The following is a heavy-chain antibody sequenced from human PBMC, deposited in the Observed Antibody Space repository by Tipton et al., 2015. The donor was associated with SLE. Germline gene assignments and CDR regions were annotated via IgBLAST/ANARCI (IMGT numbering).Heavy chain of an antibody. Sequence: SLRLSCAASGFTFSSYAMSWVRQAPGKGLEWVSAISGSGGSTYYADSVKGRFTISRDNSKNTLYLQMNSLRAEDTAVYYCAKTNGKQQLADYWGQGTLVTVSS. D-gene: IGHD6-13*01. V-gene: IGHV3-23*01. J-gene: IGHJ4*02. CDR1: GFTFSSYA. CDR2: ISGSGGST. CDR3: AKTNGKQQLADY.